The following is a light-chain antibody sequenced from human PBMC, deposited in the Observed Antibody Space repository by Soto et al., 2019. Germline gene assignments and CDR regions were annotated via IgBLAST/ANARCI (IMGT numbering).Light chain of an antibody. CDR2: RAS. J-gene: IGKJ4*01. Sequence: EIVMTQSPATLAGPQGETVTLSGRGIQSLSGNLAWYQQKPGQAPRVLIFRASTRATGVPARFSGRGSGTEFTLSISSLQPDDFATYYCQLYDGHSVFTFGGGAKV. CDR3: QLYDGHSVFT. CDR1: QSLSGN. V-gene: IGKV3-15*01.